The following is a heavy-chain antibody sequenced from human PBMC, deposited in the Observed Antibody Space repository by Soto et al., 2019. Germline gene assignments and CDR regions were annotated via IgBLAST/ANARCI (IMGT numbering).Heavy chain of an antibody. V-gene: IGHV3-53*01. CDR2: IYSGGYT. J-gene: IGHJ4*02. CDR1: GFTVSNNY. D-gene: IGHD6-25*01. CDR3: APQRGGGGY. Sequence: EVQLVESGGGLIQPGGSLRLSCAVSGFTVSNNYMSWVRQAPGKGLEGVSVIYSGGYTAYGDSVKGRFTISRDNSKNQPILQMKGLGAHDPAGFFGAPQRGGGGYWGQGTLVTVSS.